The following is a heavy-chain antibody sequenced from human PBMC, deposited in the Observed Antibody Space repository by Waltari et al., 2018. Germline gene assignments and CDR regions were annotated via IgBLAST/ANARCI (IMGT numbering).Heavy chain of an antibody. V-gene: IGHV1-18*01. CDR2: ISAYNGNT. D-gene: IGHD2-15*01. CDR3: ARDGYVVLVVAPEY. J-gene: IGHJ4*02. Sequence: QVQLVQAGAEVKKPGASVKVSCKAAGYNFSDYASTWLRQAPGQGLEWMGWISAYNGNTNYAQKFQGRVTMTTDTSTSTAYMELRSLRSDDTAVYYCARDGYVVLVVAPEYWGQGTLVTVSS. CDR1: GYNFSDYA.